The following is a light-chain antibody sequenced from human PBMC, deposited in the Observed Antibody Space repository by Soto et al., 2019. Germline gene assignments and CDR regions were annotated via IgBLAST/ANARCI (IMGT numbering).Light chain of an antibody. Sequence: IQITQSPSSLSASVGDRVTITCRASQSISSYLNWYQQKPGKAPKLLIYAASSLQSGVPSRFSGSGSGTEFTLTISSLQPDDFATYYCQQYNSYSWTFGQGTKVDIK. CDR1: QSISSY. CDR3: QQYNSYSWT. CDR2: AAS. V-gene: IGKV1-39*01. J-gene: IGKJ1*01.